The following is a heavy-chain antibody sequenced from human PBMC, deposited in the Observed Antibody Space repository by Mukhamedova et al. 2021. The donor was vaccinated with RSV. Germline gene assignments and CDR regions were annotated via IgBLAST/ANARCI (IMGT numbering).Heavy chain of an antibody. J-gene: IGHJ4*02. D-gene: IGHD3-10*01. V-gene: IGHV4-31*02. CDR2: IYYSGTT. CDR3: ARKRGDSYYFDY. Sequence: GYIYYSGTTYYNPSLKSRVTISVDTSQNQFSLNLCSVTAADTAVYYCARKRGDSYYFDYWGQGTLVTVSS.